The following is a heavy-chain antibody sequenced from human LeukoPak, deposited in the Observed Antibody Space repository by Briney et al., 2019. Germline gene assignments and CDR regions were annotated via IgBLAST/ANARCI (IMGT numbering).Heavy chain of an antibody. V-gene: IGHV3-7*01. CDR3: VRQMIRFWFDP. D-gene: IGHD3-16*01. CDR1: GFTFSLYW. J-gene: IGHJ5*02. CDR2: INPDGSQK. Sequence: QPGGSLRLSCAASGFTFSLYWMTWVRQSPGKGLEWVADINPDGSQKYSVDSVKGRFTISRDNAKNSPFLQMNSLRAEDTAVYYCVRQMIRFWFDPWGQGTQVTVSS.